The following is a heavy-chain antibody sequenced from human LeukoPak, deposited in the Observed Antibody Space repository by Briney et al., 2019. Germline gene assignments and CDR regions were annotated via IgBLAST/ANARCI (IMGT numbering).Heavy chain of an antibody. CDR2: IGSSGYTK. Sequence: GGSLRLPCAASDFSFSDYTINWVRQAPGKGLAGVSYIGSSGYTKYYADSVKGRFTISRDNGKKSLYLQMSSLRAEDTAVYYCARDPESWELLPDALDIWGQGTLVTVSS. J-gene: IGHJ4*02. CDR3: ARDPESWELLPDALDI. V-gene: IGHV3-48*04. D-gene: IGHD1-26*01. CDR1: DFSFSDYT.